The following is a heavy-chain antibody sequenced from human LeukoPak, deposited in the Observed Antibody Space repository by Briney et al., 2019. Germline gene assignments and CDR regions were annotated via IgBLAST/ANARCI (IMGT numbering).Heavy chain of an antibody. V-gene: IGHV4-39*01. J-gene: IGHJ5*02. CDR3: ARHHVLRFLEWLLPRFDP. CDR2: IYYSGST. D-gene: IGHD3-3*01. Sequence: SETLSLTCSVSGGSISSSRYYWGWISQPPGKGLEWIVSIYYSGSTYYNPSRMSRVTISVDTSKIQFSLKLSSVTAADTAVYYCARHHVLRFLEWLLPRFDPWGQGTLVTVSS. CDR1: GGSISSSRYY.